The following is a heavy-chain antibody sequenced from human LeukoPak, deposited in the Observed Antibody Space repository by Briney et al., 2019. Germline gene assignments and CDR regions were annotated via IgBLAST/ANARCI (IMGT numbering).Heavy chain of an antibody. CDR1: GFTVSSNY. J-gene: IGHJ3*01. CDR3: ARAVDIVATTPFDL. Sequence: GGSLGLSCAASGFTVSSNYMTWVRQAPGKGLEWVSVLYTGGTTYYADSVKGRFTVSRDNSKNTVYLDMNSLRAEDTAVYYCARAVDIVATTPFDLWGQGTMVTVSS. D-gene: IGHD5-12*01. V-gene: IGHV3-66*01. CDR2: LYTGGTT.